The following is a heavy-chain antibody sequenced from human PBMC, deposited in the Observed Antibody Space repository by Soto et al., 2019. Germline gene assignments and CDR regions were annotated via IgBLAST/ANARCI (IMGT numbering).Heavy chain of an antibody. D-gene: IGHD5-12*01. Sequence: QVQLVQSGAEVKKPESSVKVSCKAPGGTFSTYAISSVRQAPGQGLGSMGGIIPMFGTANYAQRFQDRVTITEDESTNTVYLGLRSLRSEDTAVYFCASGLQLWLRRINTGYSGWGQGTLVTVSS. CDR1: GGTFSTYA. J-gene: IGHJ4*02. CDR2: IIPMFGTA. CDR3: ASGLQLWLRRINTGYSG. V-gene: IGHV1-69*12.